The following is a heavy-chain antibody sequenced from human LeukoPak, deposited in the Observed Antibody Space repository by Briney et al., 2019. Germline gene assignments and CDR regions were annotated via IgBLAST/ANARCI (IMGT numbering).Heavy chain of an antibody. V-gene: IGHV4-59*12. Sequence: PETLSLTCTVSGGSISLYYWSWIRQPPGKGLEWIGYISYSGRTDYNPSLKSRVTMSVDTSKNQFSLELSSVTAADTAVYYCARERLGKFDYWGQGTLVTVSS. CDR3: ARERLGKFDY. J-gene: IGHJ4*02. D-gene: IGHD7-27*01. CDR1: GGSISLYY. CDR2: ISYSGRT.